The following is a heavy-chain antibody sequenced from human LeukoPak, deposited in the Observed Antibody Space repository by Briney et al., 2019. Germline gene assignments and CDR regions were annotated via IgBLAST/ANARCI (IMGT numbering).Heavy chain of an antibody. Sequence: SETLSLTCTVSGGSISTYYWSWLRQPAGKGLEWLGRIYSSGSTNYNPSLKSRVSMSVDTSKNQFSLKLSSVTAADTAVYYCAGVQVDNGDLGWFDPWGQGTLVTVSS. CDR1: GGSISTYY. J-gene: IGHJ5*02. V-gene: IGHV4-4*07. D-gene: IGHD4-17*01. CDR3: AGVQVDNGDLGWFDP. CDR2: IYSSGST.